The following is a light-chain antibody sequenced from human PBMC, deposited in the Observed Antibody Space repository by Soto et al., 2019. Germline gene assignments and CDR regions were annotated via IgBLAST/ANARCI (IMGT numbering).Light chain of an antibody. V-gene: IGLV7-43*01. J-gene: IGLJ3*02. Sequence: QTVVTQEPSLTVSPGGTVTLTCASSTGAVTSGNYPSWFQQRPGQAPRTLIYTTNSKHSWTPARFSGSLLGDKAALTLSGVQPEDEADYYCLLYSGGAPLVFGGGTKLTVL. CDR3: LLYSGGAPLV. CDR1: TGAVTSGNY. CDR2: TTN.